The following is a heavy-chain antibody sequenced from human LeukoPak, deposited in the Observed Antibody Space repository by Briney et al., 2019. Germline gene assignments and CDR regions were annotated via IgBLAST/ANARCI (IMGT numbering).Heavy chain of an antibody. V-gene: IGHV3-30*04. CDR2: ISYGGSNK. D-gene: IGHD3-10*01. CDR3: ARHHYGSGSDDAFDI. Sequence: GRSLRLSCAAFGFTFSSYAMHWVRQAPGKGLEWVAVISYGGSNKYYADSVKGRFTISRDNSKNTLYLQMNSLRAEDTAVYYCARHHYGSGSDDAFDIWGQGTMVTVSS. CDR1: GFTFSSYA. J-gene: IGHJ3*02.